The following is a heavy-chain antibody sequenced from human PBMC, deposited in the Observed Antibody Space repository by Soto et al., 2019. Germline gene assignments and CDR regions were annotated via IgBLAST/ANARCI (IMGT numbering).Heavy chain of an antibody. CDR2: IYYSGST. CDR1: GGSISSSSYY. J-gene: IGHJ5*02. CDR3: ASQGDIVVVVAATPDEWFDP. D-gene: IGHD2-15*01. Sequence: SETLSLTCTVSGGSISSSSYYWGWIRQPPGKGLEWIGSIYYSGSTYYNPSLKSRVTISVDTSKNQFSLKLSSVTAADTAVYYCASQGDIVVVVAATPDEWFDPWGQGTLVTVSS. V-gene: IGHV4-39*01.